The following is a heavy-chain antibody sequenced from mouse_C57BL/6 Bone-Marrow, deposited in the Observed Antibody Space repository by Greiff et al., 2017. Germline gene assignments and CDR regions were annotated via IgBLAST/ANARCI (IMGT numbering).Heavy chain of an antibody. CDR1: GYTFTSYW. CDR3: ASSLYDGYYGWFAY. V-gene: IGHV1-69*01. J-gene: IGHJ3*01. D-gene: IGHD2-3*01. Sequence: VQLQQPGAELVMPGASVKLSCKASGYTFTSYWMHWVKQRPGQGLEWIGEIDPSDSYTNYNQKFKGKSTLTVDKSSSTAYMQHSSLTSEDSAVYYCASSLYDGYYGWFAYGGQGTLVTVSA. CDR2: IDPSDSYT.